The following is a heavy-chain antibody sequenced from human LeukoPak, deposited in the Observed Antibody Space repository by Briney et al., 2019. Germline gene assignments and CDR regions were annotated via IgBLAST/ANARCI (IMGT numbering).Heavy chain of an antibody. V-gene: IGHV3-21*01. CDR3: ARDIGGTAMVKDY. CDR1: GFTFSSYS. CDR2: ISSSSSYI. D-gene: IGHD5-18*01. Sequence: PGGSLRLSCAASGFTFSSYSMNWVRQAPGKGLEWVSSISSSSSYIYYADSVKGRFTISKDNAKNSLYLQMNSLRAVDTAVYYCARDIGGTAMVKDYWGQGTLVTVSS. J-gene: IGHJ4*02.